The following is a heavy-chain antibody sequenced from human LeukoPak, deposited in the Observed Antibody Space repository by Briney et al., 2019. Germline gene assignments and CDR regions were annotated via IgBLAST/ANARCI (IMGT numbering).Heavy chain of an antibody. Sequence: PSETLSLTCAVYGGSFSGYSWSWIRQPPGKGLEWIGEINHSGSTNYNPSLKSRVTISVDTSKKQFSLKLSSVTAADTAVYYCARTLMFRGVLFWGQGTLVTVSS. V-gene: IGHV4-34*01. CDR1: GGSFSGYS. J-gene: IGHJ4*02. CDR3: ARTLMFRGVLF. CDR2: INHSGST. D-gene: IGHD3-10*01.